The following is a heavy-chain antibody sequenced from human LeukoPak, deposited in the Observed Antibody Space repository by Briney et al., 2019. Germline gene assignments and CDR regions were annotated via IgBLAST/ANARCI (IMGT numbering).Heavy chain of an antibody. J-gene: IGHJ4*02. CDR2: ISYDGSNK. CDR3: ARDGGLLWFGELFGYFDY. CDR1: GFTFSSYA. Sequence: GGSLRLSCAASGFTFSSYAMHWVRQAPGKGLEWVAVISYDGSNKYYADSVKGRFTISRDNSKNTLYLQMNSLRAEDTAVYYCARDGGLLWFGELFGYFDYWGQGTLVTVSS. V-gene: IGHV3-30-3*01. D-gene: IGHD3-10*01.